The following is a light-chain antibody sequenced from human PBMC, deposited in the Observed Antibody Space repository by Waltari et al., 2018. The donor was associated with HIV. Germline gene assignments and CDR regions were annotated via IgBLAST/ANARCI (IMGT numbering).Light chain of an antibody. CDR2: EVS. Sequence: QSALTQPASVSGSPGQSITISCSGTSSDAGGYHFVPTYQHHPGKAPKPVIYEVSNRPSGTSNRFSGSKSGNTASPTISGLQTEDEADYYCTSYTSSNTLEVVFGGGTRLTVL. V-gene: IGLV2-14*01. J-gene: IGLJ3*02. CDR1: SSDAGGYHF. CDR3: TSYTSSNTLEVV.